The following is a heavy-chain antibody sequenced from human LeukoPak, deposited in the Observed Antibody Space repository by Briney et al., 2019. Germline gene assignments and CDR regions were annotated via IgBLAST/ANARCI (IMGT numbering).Heavy chain of an antibody. CDR1: GGTFSSYD. J-gene: IGHJ4*02. Sequence: ASVKVSCKASGGTFSSYDINWVRQATGQGLEWMGWMNPNSGNTGYAQKFQGRVTMTRNTSISTAYMELSSLRSEDTAVYYCARAQRITMVRGPLGYWGQGTLVTVSS. V-gene: IGHV1-8*02. D-gene: IGHD3-10*01. CDR2: MNPNSGNT. CDR3: ARAQRITMVRGPLGY.